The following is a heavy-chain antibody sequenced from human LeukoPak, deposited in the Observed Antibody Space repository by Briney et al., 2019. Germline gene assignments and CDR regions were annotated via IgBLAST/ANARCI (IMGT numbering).Heavy chain of an antibody. CDR2: MSGSGGST. V-gene: IGHV3-23*01. D-gene: IGHD5-18*01. CDR1: GFTFSTFA. Sequence: GGSLRLPCAASGFTFSTFAMSWVRQAPGKGLEWVAVMSGSGGSTYYADSVKGRFTISRDNSKNTVFLQMNSLRAEDTAVYYCAKVSDPAMVRFYFDYWGQGTLVTVSS. J-gene: IGHJ4*02. CDR3: AKVSDPAMVRFYFDY.